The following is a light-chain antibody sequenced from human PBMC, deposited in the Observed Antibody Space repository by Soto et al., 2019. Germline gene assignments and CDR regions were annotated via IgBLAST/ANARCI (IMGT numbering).Light chain of an antibody. CDR2: DAS. J-gene: IGKJ1*01. V-gene: IGKV3-20*01. CDR3: QQYGSSRLT. Sequence: DIVLTQSPGTLSLSPGERATLSCRASQSVSSSYLAWYQQKPGQAPRLLIYDASSRATGIPDRFSGSGSGTDFTLTISRLEPDDFAVYYCQQYGSSRLTFGQGTKVDIK. CDR1: QSVSSSY.